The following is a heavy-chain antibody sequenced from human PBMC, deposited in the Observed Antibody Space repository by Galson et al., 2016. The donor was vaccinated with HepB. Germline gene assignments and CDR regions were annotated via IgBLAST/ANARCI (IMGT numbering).Heavy chain of an antibody. Sequence: SLRLSCAASGLTFSDYTMHWVRQAPGQGLQWVSLISWDGTKTYYGASMKGRFTISRDNSKNSLYLEMNNLRTEDTGIYYCAKDSGGQQIVSGMDGWGQGTTVTVSS. CDR2: ISWDGTKT. D-gene: IGHD6-6*01. CDR1: GLTFSDYT. J-gene: IGHJ6*02. CDR3: AKDSGGQQIVSGMDG. V-gene: IGHV3-43*01.